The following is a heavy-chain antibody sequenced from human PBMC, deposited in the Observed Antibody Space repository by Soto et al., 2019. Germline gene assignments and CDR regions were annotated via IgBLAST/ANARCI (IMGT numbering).Heavy chain of an antibody. D-gene: IGHD6-19*01. CDR1: GFTFSNSW. J-gene: IGHJ4*02. CDR2: INQDGSDK. V-gene: IGHV3-7*02. Sequence: WGSLRLSCAVSGFTFSNSWLSWVRQAPGKGLEWVANINQDGSDKYYVDSVKGRFTISRDNAKNSLYLQMNSLRAADTAVYYCASSGIAVAVHYFDYWGQGTLVTVSS. CDR3: ASSGIAVAVHYFDY.